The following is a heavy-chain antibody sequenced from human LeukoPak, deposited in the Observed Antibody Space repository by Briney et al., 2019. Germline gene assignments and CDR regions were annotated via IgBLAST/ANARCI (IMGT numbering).Heavy chain of an antibody. V-gene: IGHV1-69*13. CDR1: GGTFSSYA. CDR3: ARVGDSTLHH. CDR2: IIPIFGTA. D-gene: IGHD3-16*01. Sequence: GASVKVSCKASGGTFSSYAISWVRQAPGQGLGCMGGIIPIFGTANHAQKFQGRVTITADESTSTAYMELSSLRSEDTAVYYCARVGDSTLHHWGQGTLVTVSS. J-gene: IGHJ5*02.